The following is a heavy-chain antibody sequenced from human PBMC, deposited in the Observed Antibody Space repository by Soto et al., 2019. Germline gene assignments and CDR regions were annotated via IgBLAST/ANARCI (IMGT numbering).Heavy chain of an antibody. CDR2: ISPSGVST. D-gene: IGHD2-15*01. J-gene: IGHJ3*02. Sequence: GGSLRLSCAASGFTFSTYAMSWVRQAPGKGLDWVSAISPSGVSTYYAAFVEGRFTISRDKNTVYLEMNSLSADDTAIYYCAKSGPFGYDAFDIWGQGTMVPVSS. CDR1: GFTFSTYA. CDR3: AKSGPFGYDAFDI. V-gene: IGHV3-23*01.